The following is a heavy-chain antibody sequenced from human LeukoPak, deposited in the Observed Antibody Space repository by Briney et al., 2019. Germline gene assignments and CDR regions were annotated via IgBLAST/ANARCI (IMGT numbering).Heavy chain of an antibody. V-gene: IGHV4-34*01. CDR3: AKGYCRGNSCYDDRGAFDY. CDR2: INHSGST. Sequence: SETLSLTCAVYGGSFSGYYWSWIRQPPGKGLEWIGEINHSGSTNYNPSLESRVTISVDTSKNQFSLKLSSVTAADTAVYYCAKGYCRGNSCYDDRGAFDYWGQGTLVTVSS. J-gene: IGHJ4*02. D-gene: IGHD2-2*01. CDR1: GGSFSGYY.